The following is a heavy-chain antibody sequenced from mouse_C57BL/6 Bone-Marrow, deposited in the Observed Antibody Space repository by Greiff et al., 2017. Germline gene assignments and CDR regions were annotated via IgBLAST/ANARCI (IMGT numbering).Heavy chain of an antibody. CDR2: IWRGGST. D-gene: IGHD2-5*01. J-gene: IGHJ3*01. CDR1: GFSLTSYG. Sequence: VKLQESGPGLVQPSQSLSITCTVSGFSLTSYGVHWVRQSPGKGLEWLGVIWRGGSTDYNAAFMSRLSITKDNSKSQVFFKSNSLQADDTAIYYCATAYYSNYGFAYWGQGTLVTVSA. CDR3: ATAYYSNYGFAY. V-gene: IGHV2-5*01.